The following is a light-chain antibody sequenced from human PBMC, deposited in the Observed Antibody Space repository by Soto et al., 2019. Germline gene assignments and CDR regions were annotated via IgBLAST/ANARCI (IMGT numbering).Light chain of an antibody. Sequence: DIQLTQSPSFLSASVGDRVTITCRASQGITNSLAWYQQKPGKAPNLLIYAASTLQGGVPSRFSGSGSGTDFPLIISSLQPEDFATYYCQQLTSNPLTFGGGTKVEIK. CDR2: AAS. J-gene: IGKJ4*01. CDR1: QGITNS. CDR3: QQLTSNPLT. V-gene: IGKV1-9*01.